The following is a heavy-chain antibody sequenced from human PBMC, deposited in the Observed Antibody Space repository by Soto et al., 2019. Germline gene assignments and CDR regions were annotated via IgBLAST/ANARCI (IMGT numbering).Heavy chain of an antibody. Sequence: EVQLLESGGGLVQPGGSLRLSCAASGFTFSSYAMSWVRQAPGKGLEWVSANSGSGGSTYYADSVKGRFTISRDNSKNTLYLQMNSLRAEDTAVYYCANGGVRTVTTPWGQGTLVTVSS. CDR1: GFTFSSYA. J-gene: IGHJ5*02. CDR3: ANGGVRTVTTP. V-gene: IGHV3-23*01. CDR2: NSGSGGST. D-gene: IGHD4-17*01.